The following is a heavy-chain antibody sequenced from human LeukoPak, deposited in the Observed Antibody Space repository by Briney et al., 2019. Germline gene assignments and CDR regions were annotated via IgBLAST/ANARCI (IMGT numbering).Heavy chain of an antibody. CDR3: ARVEYYYDSSGLLHFDY. V-gene: IGHV1-18*01. J-gene: IGHJ4*02. D-gene: IGHD3-22*01. Sequence: ASVKVSCKASGYTFTSYGISWVRQAPGQGLEWMGWISAYNGNTNYAQNFQDRVTMTTDTSTRTAYMELRSLRSDDTAVYYCARVEYYYDSSGLLHFDYWGQGTLVTVSS. CDR1: GYTFTSYG. CDR2: ISAYNGNT.